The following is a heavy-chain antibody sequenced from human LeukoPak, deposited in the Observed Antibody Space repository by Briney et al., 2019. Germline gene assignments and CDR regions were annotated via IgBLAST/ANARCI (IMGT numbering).Heavy chain of an antibody. CDR1: GFTFSSYE. Sequence: EGSLRLSCAASGFTFSSYEMNWVRQAPGKGLEWVSYISSSGSTIYYADSVKGRFTISRDNAKDSLYLQMNSLRAEDTAVYYCARDGGAPDYWGQGTLVTVSS. J-gene: IGHJ4*02. V-gene: IGHV3-48*03. CDR3: ARDGGAPDY. CDR2: ISSSGSTI. D-gene: IGHD3-3*01.